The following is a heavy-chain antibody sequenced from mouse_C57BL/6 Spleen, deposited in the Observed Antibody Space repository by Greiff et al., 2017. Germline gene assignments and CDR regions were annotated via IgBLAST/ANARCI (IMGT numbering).Heavy chain of an antibody. J-gene: IGHJ4*01. V-gene: IGHV1-50*01. Sequence: QVQLQQPGAELVKPGASVKLSCKASGYTFTSYWMQWVKQRPGQGLEWIGEIAPSDSYTNYNQKFKGKATLTVDTSSRTAYMQLSSLTSEDSAVYYCARYGPPYYAMDYWGQGTSVTVSS. CDR3: ARYGPPYYAMDY. D-gene: IGHD1-1*02. CDR1: GYTFTSYW. CDR2: IAPSDSYT.